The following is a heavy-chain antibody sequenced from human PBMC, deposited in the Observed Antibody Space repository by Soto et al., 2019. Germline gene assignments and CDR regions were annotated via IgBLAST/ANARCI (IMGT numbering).Heavy chain of an antibody. CDR2: ISGSGGST. J-gene: IGHJ6*02. Sequence: GGSLRLSCAASGFTFSSYAMSWVRQAPGKGLEWVSAISGSGGSTYYADYVKGRFTISRDNSKNTLYLQMNSLRAEDTAVYYCAKVATAYYYYYGMDAWGQGTTVTVSS. D-gene: IGHD2-15*01. CDR3: AKVATAYYYYYGMDA. CDR1: GFTFSSYA. V-gene: IGHV3-23*01.